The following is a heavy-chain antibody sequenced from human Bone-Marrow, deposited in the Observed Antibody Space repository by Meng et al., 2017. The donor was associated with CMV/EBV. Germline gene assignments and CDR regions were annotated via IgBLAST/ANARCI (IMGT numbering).Heavy chain of an antibody. D-gene: IGHD3-9*01. V-gene: IGHV1-8*02. CDR2: MRPNNAYT. Sequence: GGSLRLSCAASGFTFSSYAISWVRQAPGQGLEWMGRMRPNNAYTDYAQRFRDRVTMTRDTSINTAYMQLRSLRSEDTAVYYCAISTSDWGFDYWGQGTLVTVSS. CDR1: GFTFSSYA. J-gene: IGHJ4*01. CDR3: AISTSDWGFDY.